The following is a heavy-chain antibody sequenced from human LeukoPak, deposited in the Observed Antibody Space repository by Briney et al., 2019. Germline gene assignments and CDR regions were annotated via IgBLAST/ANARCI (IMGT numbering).Heavy chain of an antibody. V-gene: IGHV4-4*07. J-gene: IGHJ5*02. D-gene: IGHD3-22*01. CDR3: ARDARNTYYYGNSGPKNWFDP. Sequence: SETLSLTCTVSGGSISSYYWSWIRQPAGKGLEWIGRIYTSGSTNYNPSLKSRVTISVDTSKNQFSLKLSSVTAADTAVYYCARDARNTYYYGNSGPKNWFDPWGQGTLVTVSS. CDR1: GGSISSYY. CDR2: IYTSGST.